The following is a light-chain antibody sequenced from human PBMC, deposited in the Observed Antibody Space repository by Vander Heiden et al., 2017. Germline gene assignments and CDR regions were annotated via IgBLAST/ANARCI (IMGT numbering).Light chain of an antibody. CDR2: DAA. Sequence: ELVLTQSPATLSLCPGERATLSCRASQSVSSYLAWYQQKPGQAPRLLIYDAANRATGIPARFSGSGSGTDFTLTISSLEPEDFAVYYCQQRSNWLWTFGQGTKVEIK. CDR3: QQRSNWLWT. CDR1: QSVSSY. V-gene: IGKV3-11*01. J-gene: IGKJ1*01.